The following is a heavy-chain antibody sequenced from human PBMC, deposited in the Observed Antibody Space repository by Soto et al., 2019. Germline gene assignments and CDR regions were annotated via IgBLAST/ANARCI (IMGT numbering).Heavy chain of an antibody. CDR1: GLTFSSYA. CDR3: PKVAHCGGDCYPY. V-gene: IGHV3-23*01. CDR2: ISGSGGST. J-gene: IGHJ4*02. Sequence: EVQLLESGGGLVQPGGSLRLSCAASGLTFSSYAMSWVRQAPGKGLEWVSAISGSGGSTYYADSVKGRFTISRDNSNNTLCLQMNSLRAEDTAVYYCPKVAHCGGDCYPYWGQGSLVSVSS. D-gene: IGHD2-21*02.